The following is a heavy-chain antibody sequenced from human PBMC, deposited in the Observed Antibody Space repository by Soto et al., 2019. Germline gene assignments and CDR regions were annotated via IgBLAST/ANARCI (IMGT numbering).Heavy chain of an antibody. CDR3: ARDWQLRFLELGPSYSVDV. Sequence: GGSLRLSCAASGFTFSSYAMHWVRQAPGKGLELVAVISYDGSNKYYADSVKGRFTISRDNSKNTLYLQMHSLRAEDTAVYYCARDWQLRFLELGPSYSVDVWGQGTTVTVSS. CDR1: GFTFSSYA. CDR2: ISYDGSNK. V-gene: IGHV3-30-3*01. D-gene: IGHD3-3*01. J-gene: IGHJ6*02.